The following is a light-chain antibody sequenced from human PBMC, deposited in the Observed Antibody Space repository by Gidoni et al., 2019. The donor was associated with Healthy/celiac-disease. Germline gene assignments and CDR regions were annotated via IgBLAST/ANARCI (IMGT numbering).Light chain of an antibody. J-gene: IGLJ2*01. CDR3: NSLDSSGIPVV. CDR2: GKN. Sequence: SSELTQDPAVSVALGQTVRITCQGDRLRSHYASWDQQKPGQAPVLVIYGKNNRPSGIPDRFSGSSSGNTASLTITWAQAEDEADYYCNSLDSSGIPVVFGGGTKLTVL. CDR1: RLRSHY. V-gene: IGLV3-19*01.